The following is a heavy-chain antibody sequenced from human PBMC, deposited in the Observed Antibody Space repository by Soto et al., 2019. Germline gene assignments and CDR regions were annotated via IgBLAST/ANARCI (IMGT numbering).Heavy chain of an antibody. V-gene: IGHV1-69*13. CDR3: ATEGFGGSYLPS. Sequence: GASVKVSCKASGGTLSSYVIIWVRQAPGQGLEWMGGIIPMFGTPKYAQKFQGRVTIAADESTSTAYMELSSLRSDDKAVYYCATEGFGGSYLPSWGQGTLVTVSS. CDR1: GGTLSSYV. CDR2: IIPMFGTP. J-gene: IGHJ5*02. D-gene: IGHD1-26*01.